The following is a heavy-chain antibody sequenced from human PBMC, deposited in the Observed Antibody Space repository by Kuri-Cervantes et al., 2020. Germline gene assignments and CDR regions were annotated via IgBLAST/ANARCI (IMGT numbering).Heavy chain of an antibody. CDR3: AKDFSGSGRGWFDP. J-gene: IGHJ5*02. V-gene: IGHV3-23*01. CDR2: ISGSGGTT. D-gene: IGHD3-10*01. Sequence: GGSLRLSCTVSGFTFSSYDMCWVRQAPGKGLEWISGISGSGGTTYYVDSVKGRFTISRDNSKNTLYLQMNNLRAEDTAMFYCAKDFSGSGRGWFDPWGQGTLVTVSS. CDR1: GFTFSSYD.